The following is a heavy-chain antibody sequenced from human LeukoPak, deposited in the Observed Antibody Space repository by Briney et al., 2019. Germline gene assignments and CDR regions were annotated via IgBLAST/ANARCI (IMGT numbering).Heavy chain of an antibody. J-gene: IGHJ5*02. D-gene: IGHD3-9*01. CDR3: ARATIFGWFDP. Sequence: GGPLRLSCAASGFTFSSYSMNWARQAPGKGVEWVSSISSSSSYIYYADSVKGRFTISRDNAKNSLYLQMNSLRAEDTAVYYCARATIFGWFDPWGQGTLVTVSS. V-gene: IGHV3-21*01. CDR1: GFTFSSYS. CDR2: ISSSSSYI.